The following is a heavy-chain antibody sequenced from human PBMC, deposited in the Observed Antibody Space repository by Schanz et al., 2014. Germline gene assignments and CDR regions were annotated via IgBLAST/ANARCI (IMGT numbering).Heavy chain of an antibody. J-gene: IGHJ6*02. CDR1: GFTFADYY. CDR3: ARYGFRKFGVVYGLDV. Sequence: QVQLLESGGGLFKPGGSLRLSCAGSGFTFADYYMTWIRQAPGKGLEWISYVSSYDTTVSYADSVKGRFTISRDNAKNAVYLQMNSLRVEDTAVYYCARYGFRKFGVVYGLDVWGHGTTVTVS. D-gene: IGHD3-3*01. CDR2: VSSYDTTV. V-gene: IGHV3-11*01.